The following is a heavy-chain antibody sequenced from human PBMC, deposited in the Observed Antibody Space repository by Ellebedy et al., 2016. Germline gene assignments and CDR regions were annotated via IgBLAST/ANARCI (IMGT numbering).Heavy chain of an antibody. CDR3: AARYCSGGNCYFSAIHY. CDR1: GFTFSNYD. D-gene: IGHD2-15*01. J-gene: IGHJ4*02. CDR2: ISYDGNYI. Sequence: GESLKISXAASGFTFSNYDMHWVRQAPGKGLEWLTAISYDGNYIAYADSVRGRLTISRDNSKNTLSLRMDSLRAEDTAVYYCAARYCSGGNCYFSAIHYWGQGALVTVS. V-gene: IGHV3-30-3*01.